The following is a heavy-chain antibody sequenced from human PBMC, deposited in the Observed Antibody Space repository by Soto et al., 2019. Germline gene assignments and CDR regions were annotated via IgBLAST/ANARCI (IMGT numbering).Heavy chain of an antibody. CDR1: GFTFTSSA. J-gene: IGHJ6*03. CDR2: IVVGSGNT. D-gene: IGHD6-13*01. Sequence: SVKVSCKASGFTFTSSAMQWVRQARGQRLEWIGWIVVGSGNTNYAQKFQERVTITRDMSTSTAYMELSSLRSEDTAVYYCAADSLNSSSWYRPYYYYYYMDVWGKGTTVTVSS. V-gene: IGHV1-58*02. CDR3: AADSLNSSSWYRPYYYYYYMDV.